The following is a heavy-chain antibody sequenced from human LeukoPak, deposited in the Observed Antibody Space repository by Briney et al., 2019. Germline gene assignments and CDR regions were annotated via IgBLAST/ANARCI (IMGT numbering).Heavy chain of an antibody. D-gene: IGHD3-10*01. CDR2: IYYSRRT. CDR3: AGDYGSGSYRFDY. Sequence: SETLSLTCTVSGGSISSYSWSWVRQPPGRGLEWIGYIYYSRRTTYNPSLKSRVTISLDTSNNQFSLKLSSVTAAGTAVYYCAGDYGSGSYRFDYWGQGTLVTVSS. V-gene: IGHV4-59*12. CDR1: GGSISSYS. J-gene: IGHJ4*02.